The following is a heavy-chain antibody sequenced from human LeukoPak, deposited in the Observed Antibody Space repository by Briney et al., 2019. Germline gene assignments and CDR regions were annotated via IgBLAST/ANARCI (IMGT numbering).Heavy chain of an antibody. Sequence: SVTVSCKASGGTFSSYAISWVRQAPGQGLEWMGGIIPIFGTANYAQKFQGRVTITTDESTSTAYMELSSLRSEDTAVYYCARTPPGTTGYYYYYMDVWGKGTTVTVSS. CDR1: GGTFSSYA. D-gene: IGHD1-1*01. CDR2: IIPIFGTA. J-gene: IGHJ6*03. V-gene: IGHV1-69*05. CDR3: ARTPPGTTGYYYYYMDV.